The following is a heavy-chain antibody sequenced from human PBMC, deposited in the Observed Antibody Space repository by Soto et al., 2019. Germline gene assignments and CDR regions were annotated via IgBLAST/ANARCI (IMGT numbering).Heavy chain of an antibody. CDR2: IYHSGST. CDR1: GGSISSGGDY. J-gene: IGHJ4*02. Sequence: PSETLSLTCTVSGGSISSGGDYWSWIRQPPGKGLEWIGEIYHSGSTNYNPSLKSRVTISVDKSKNQFSLKLSSVTAADTAVYYCARVSAMITFGGVIGLDYWGQGTLVTVSS. D-gene: IGHD3-16*02. V-gene: IGHV4-30-2*01. CDR3: ARVSAMITFGGVIGLDY.